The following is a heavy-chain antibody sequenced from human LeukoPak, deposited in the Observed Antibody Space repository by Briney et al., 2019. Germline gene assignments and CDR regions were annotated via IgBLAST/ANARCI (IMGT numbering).Heavy chain of an antibody. CDR3: ARGPSSGWYSPRMNY. Sequence: ASVKVSCKASGYTFTSYDINWVRQATGQELEWMGWMNPNSGNTGYAQKFQGRVTMTRNTSISTAYMELSSLRSEDTAVYYCARGPSSGWYSPRMNYWGQGTLVTVSS. J-gene: IGHJ4*02. D-gene: IGHD6-19*01. CDR2: MNPNSGNT. CDR1: GYTFTSYD. V-gene: IGHV1-8*01.